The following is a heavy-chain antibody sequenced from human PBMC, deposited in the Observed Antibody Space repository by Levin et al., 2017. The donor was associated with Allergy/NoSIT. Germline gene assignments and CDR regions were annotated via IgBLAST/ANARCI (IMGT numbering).Heavy chain of an antibody. CDR2: IWYDGSNK. J-gene: IGHJ5*02. CDR3: ARGYQDIVVVVAAPEFDP. Sequence: GESLKISCAASGFTFSSYGMHWVRQAPGKGLEWVAVIWYDGSNKYYADSVKGRFTISRDNSKNTPYLQMNSLRAEDTAVYYCARGYQDIVVVVAAPEFDPWGQGTLVTVSS. CDR1: GFTFSSYG. V-gene: IGHV3-33*01. D-gene: IGHD2-15*01.